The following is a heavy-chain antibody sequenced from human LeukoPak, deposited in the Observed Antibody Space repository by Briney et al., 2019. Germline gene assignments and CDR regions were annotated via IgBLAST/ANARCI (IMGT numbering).Heavy chain of an antibody. J-gene: IGHJ4*02. CDR1: GYSISSGYY. CDR3: NGYDSGTWESLLDY. V-gene: IGHV4-38-2*02. Sequence: SETLSLTCTVSGYSISSGYYWGWIRQPPGKGLEWIGSIYHSGSTYYNPSLKSRVTISVDTSKNQFSLKLSSVTAADTAVYYCNGYDSGTWESLLDYWGQGTLVTVSS. CDR2: IYHSGST. D-gene: IGHD5-12*01.